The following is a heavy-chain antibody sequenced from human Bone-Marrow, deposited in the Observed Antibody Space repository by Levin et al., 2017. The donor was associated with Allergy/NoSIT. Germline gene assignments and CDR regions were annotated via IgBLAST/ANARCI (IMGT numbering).Heavy chain of an antibody. V-gene: IGHV2-5*02. CDR2: IDWEDDK. Sequence: SGPTLVKPTQTLTLTCTFSGFSIRTSGVGVGWIRQPPGKALEWLALIDWEDDKRYSPSLKSRVTITTDTSKNQVVLTMTNMGPLDTATYYCAHRANAFWFDFWGQGALVTVSS. J-gene: IGHJ4*02. CDR3: AHRANAFWFDF. D-gene: IGHD3-3*01. CDR1: GFSIRTSGVG.